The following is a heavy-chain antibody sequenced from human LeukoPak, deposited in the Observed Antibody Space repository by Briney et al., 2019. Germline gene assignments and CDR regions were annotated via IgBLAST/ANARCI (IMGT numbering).Heavy chain of an antibody. J-gene: IGHJ6*04. Sequence: GGSLRLSCAASGLTFSNYWMSWIRQAPGKGLEWVANIKEDGSDKYYVESVKGRFTISRDNAKNSLYLQMNSLRAEDTAVYYCAELGITMIGGVWGKGTTVTISS. CDR2: IKEDGSDK. CDR3: AELGITMIGGV. D-gene: IGHD3-10*02. CDR1: GLTFSNYW. V-gene: IGHV3-7*01.